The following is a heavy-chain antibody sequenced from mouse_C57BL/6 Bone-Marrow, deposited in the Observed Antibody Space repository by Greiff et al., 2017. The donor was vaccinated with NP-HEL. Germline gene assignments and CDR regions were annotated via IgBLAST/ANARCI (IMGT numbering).Heavy chain of an antibody. CDR1: GYTFTSYG. D-gene: IGHD2-5*01. Sequence: QVQLQQSGAELARPGASVKLSCKASGYTFTSYGISWVKQRTGQGLEWIGEIYPRSGNTYYTEKFKGQATLTADKSSSTAYMELRSLTSEDSAVYFCARNPYYSIYFDYWGQGTTLTVSS. J-gene: IGHJ2*01. CDR2: IYPRSGNT. V-gene: IGHV1-81*01. CDR3: ARNPYYSIYFDY.